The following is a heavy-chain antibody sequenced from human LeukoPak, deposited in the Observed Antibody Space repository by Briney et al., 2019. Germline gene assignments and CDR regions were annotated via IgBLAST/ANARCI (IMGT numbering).Heavy chain of an antibody. CDR3: ARATGYNYGY. V-gene: IGHV4-61*01. CDR2: VYYSGST. Sequence: SQTPSLTCTVSGGSVSSGSYYWSWIRQPPGKGLEWIGYVYYSGSTNYNPSLKSRVTISLDTSKNQFSLKLNSVTAADTAVYYCARATGYNYGYWGQGTLVTVSS. J-gene: IGHJ4*02. CDR1: GGSVSSGSYY. D-gene: IGHD5-18*01.